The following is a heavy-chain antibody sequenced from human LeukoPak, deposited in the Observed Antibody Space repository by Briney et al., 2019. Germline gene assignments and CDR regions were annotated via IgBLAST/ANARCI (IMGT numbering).Heavy chain of an antibody. CDR2: ISAYNGNT. J-gene: IGHJ4*02. Sequence: ASVKVSCKASGYTFTSYGISWVRQAPGQGLEWMGWISAYNGNTNYAQKLQGRVTMTTDTSTSTAYMDLRSLTSDDTAVYYCARVASWFGEKVYFFDYWGQGTLVTVSS. V-gene: IGHV1-18*01. CDR1: GYTFTSYG. CDR3: ARVASWFGEKVYFFDY. D-gene: IGHD3-10*01.